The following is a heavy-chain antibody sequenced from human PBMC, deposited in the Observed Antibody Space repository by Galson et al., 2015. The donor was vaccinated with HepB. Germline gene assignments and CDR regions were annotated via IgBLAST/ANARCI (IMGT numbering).Heavy chain of an antibody. Sequence: SLRLSCAASGFTFSSYAMSWVRQAPGKGLEWVSAFSESGGSTYYADSVKGRFTISRDNSKNTLYLQMNSLRAEDTAVYYCAKHTGRVHSGSYYFDYWGQGTLVTVSS. J-gene: IGHJ4*02. D-gene: IGHD1-26*01. CDR1: GFTFSSYA. V-gene: IGHV3-23*01. CDR2: FSESGGST. CDR3: AKHTGRVHSGSYYFDY.